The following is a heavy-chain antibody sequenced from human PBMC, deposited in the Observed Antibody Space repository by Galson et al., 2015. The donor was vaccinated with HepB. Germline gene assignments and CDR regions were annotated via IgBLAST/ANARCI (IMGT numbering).Heavy chain of an antibody. D-gene: IGHD2-2*01. V-gene: IGHV3-23*01. J-gene: IGHJ6*02. CDR2: ISRGGDTS. CDR1: GFTFTSYG. CDR3: AKGPLGYCSSIRCHTTYGMDV. Sequence: LRLSCAACGFTFTSYGMSWVRQAPGKGLECVSAISRGGDTSDYADSVKGRFTVSRDSSTNTLYLQMNSLRVEDRAVYYCAKGPLGYCSSIRCHTTYGMDVWGQGTTVTVSS.